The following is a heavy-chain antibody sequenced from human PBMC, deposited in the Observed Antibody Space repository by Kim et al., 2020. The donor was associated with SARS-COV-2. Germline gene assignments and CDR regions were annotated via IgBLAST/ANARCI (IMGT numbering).Heavy chain of an antibody. CDR3: ARDTIAGAEQQLGWFDP. J-gene: IGHJ5*02. CDR1: GFTFSSYW. CDR2: IKQDGSEK. V-gene: IGHV3-7*03. D-gene: IGHD6-13*01. Sequence: GGSLRLSCAASGFTFSSYWMSWVRQAPGKGLEWVANIKQDGSEKYYVDSVKGRFTISRDNAKNSLYLQMNSLRAEDTAVYYCARDTIAGAEQQLGWFDPWGQGTLVTVSS.